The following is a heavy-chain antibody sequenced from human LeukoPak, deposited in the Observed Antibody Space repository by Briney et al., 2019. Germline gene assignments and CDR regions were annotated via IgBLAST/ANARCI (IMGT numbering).Heavy chain of an antibody. D-gene: IGHD1-26*01. J-gene: IGHJ4*02. V-gene: IGHV3-74*01. CDR3: AIDNSVSYTTAFDY. CDR1: GFTFSSYW. CDR2: ISSDGSST. Sequence: GGSLRLSCAASGFTFSSYWMHWVRQAPGKGLVWVSHISSDGSSTYYADSVKGRFTISRDNAENTLYLQMNSLRAEDAAMYYCAIDNSVSYTTAFDYWGQGTLVTVSS.